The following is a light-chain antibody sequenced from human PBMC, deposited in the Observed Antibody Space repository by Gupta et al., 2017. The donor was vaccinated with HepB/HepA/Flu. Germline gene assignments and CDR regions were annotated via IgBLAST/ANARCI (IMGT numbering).Light chain of an antibody. J-gene: IGLJ2*01. CDR1: SSNIRAGYD. V-gene: IGLV1-40*01. CDR3: QSYDSSLSGCV. CDR2: GNS. Sequence: QSVLTQPPSASGAPGQRVTISCTGSSSNIRAGYDVHWYQQLPGTAPKLLIYGNSNRPSGVPDRFSGSKSGTSASLAITGLQAEDEADYYCQSYDSSLSGCVFGGGTKLTVL.